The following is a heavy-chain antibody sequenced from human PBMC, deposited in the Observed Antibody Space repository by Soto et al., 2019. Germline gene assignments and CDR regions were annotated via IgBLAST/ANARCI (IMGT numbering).Heavy chain of an antibody. CDR1: GFTLSSAW. J-gene: IGHJ4*02. CDR3: VRSYDF. CDR2: IKEDGSER. Sequence: EVQLVESGGGLVQPGGSLRLSCAASGFTLSSAWMTWVRQAPGKGLEWMANIKEDGSERYYVHSVEGRFTVSRDNAKNSLYLQMDSLRAEDTAIYYCVRSYDFWGQGTQVTVSS. V-gene: IGHV3-7*05.